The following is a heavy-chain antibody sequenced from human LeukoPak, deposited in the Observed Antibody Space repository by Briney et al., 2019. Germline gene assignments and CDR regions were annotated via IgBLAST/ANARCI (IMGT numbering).Heavy chain of an antibody. CDR2: INHSGST. CDR1: GGSFGGYY. J-gene: IGHJ6*02. V-gene: IGHV4-34*01. CDR3: ARGTVPPDYYYYGMDV. Sequence: PSETLSLTCAVYGGSFGGYYWSWIRQPPGKGLEWIGEINHSGSTNYNPSLKSRVTISVDTSKNQFSLKLSSVTAADTAVYYCARGTVPPDYYYYGMDVWGQGTTVTVSS.